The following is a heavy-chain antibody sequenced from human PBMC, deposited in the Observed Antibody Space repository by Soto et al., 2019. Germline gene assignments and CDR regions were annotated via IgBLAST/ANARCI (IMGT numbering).Heavy chain of an antibody. J-gene: IGHJ6*02. D-gene: IGHD2-21*02. CDR3: AREDDGGDRDYYGLDV. V-gene: IGHV4-30-4*01. CDR1: GGSISSDHYH. Sequence: QVQLQESGPGLVRPSQTLSLTCTVSGGSISSDHYHWTWIRQPPGKGLEWIGYIHYSGSIYYNPSPQSRVTMSVDTSKNLFALKLSSVTAADTAVYFCAREDDGGDRDYYGLDVWGQGTTVTVSS. CDR2: IHYSGSI.